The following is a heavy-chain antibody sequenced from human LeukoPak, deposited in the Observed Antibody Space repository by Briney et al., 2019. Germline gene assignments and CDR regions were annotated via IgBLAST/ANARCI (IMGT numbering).Heavy chain of an antibody. CDR2: MNPNSGNT. D-gene: IGHD3-9*01. CDR3: ARGTSSVRRYFDWFWATPTTSFQDDY. V-gene: IGHV1-8*01. CDR1: GYTLTSYD. J-gene: IGHJ4*02. Sequence: ASVKVSCKASGYTLTSYDINWVRQATGQGLEWMGWMNPNSGNTGYAQKFQGRVTMTRNTSISTAYMELSSLRSEDTAVYYCARGTSSVRRYFDWFWATPTTSFQDDYWGQGTLVTVSS.